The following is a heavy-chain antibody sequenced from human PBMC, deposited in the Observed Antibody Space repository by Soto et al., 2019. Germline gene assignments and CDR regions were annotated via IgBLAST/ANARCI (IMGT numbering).Heavy chain of an antibody. CDR1: GFTFSDYY. D-gene: IGHD1-1*01. Sequence: GGYLRLSCAASGFTFSDYYMSWIRQAPGKGLEWVSYISSSGSTIYYADSVKGRFTISRDNAKNPLYLQMNSLRAEDTAVYYCASGGTTYPDDEYNWFDPWGQGTLVTVSS. J-gene: IGHJ5*02. V-gene: IGHV3-11*01. CDR3: ASGGTTYPDDEYNWFDP. CDR2: ISSSGSTI.